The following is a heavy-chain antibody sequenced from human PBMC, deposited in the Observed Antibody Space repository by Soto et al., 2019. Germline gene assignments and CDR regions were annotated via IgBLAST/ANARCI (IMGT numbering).Heavy chain of an antibody. J-gene: IGHJ4*02. Sequence: PGGSLRLSCAASGFTFSSYSMNWVRQAPGKGLEWVSSISSSSSYIYYADSVKGRFTISTDTSTNTAYLELRSLRSDDTAVYYCARDKAYMLDYWGQGTLVTVSS. CDR2: ISSSSSYI. CDR1: GFTFSSYS. D-gene: IGHD4-4*01. CDR3: ARDKAYMLDY. V-gene: IGHV3-21*04.